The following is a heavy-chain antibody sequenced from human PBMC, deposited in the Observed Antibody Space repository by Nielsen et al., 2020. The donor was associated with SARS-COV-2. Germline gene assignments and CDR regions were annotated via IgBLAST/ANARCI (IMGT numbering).Heavy chain of an antibody. J-gene: IGHJ6*02. D-gene: IGHD3-3*01. CDR2: ISSSSSTI. CDR1: GFTFSSYS. CDR3: ARGPNYDFWSGYYTDYYYGMDV. V-gene: IGHV3-48*01. Sequence: GESLKISCAASGFTFSSYSMNWVRQDPGKGMEWVSYISSSSSTIYYADSVKGRFTISRDNAKNSLYLQMNSLRAEDTAVYYCARGPNYDFWSGYYTDYYYGMDVWGQGTTVTVSS.